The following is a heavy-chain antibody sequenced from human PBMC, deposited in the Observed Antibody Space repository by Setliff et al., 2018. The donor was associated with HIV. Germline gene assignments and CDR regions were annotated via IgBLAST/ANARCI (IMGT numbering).Heavy chain of an antibody. Sequence: ASVKVSCKTSGYTFTGYYMHWVRQAPGQGLEWMGWMNPNSGNTGYAQKFQGRVTMTRNTSISTAYMELSSLRSEDTAVYYCARGGYYYGSGKGNWFDPWGQGTLVTVSS. CDR1: GYTFTGYY. D-gene: IGHD3-10*01. V-gene: IGHV1-8*02. J-gene: IGHJ5*02. CDR2: MNPNSGNT. CDR3: ARGGYYYGSGKGNWFDP.